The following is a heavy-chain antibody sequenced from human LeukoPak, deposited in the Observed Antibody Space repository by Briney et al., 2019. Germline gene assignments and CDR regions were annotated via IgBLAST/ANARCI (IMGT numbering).Heavy chain of an antibody. V-gene: IGHV1-2*02. CDR2: INPHSGGR. D-gene: IGHD6-13*01. Sequence: ASAKVSCKASGYSFTDYYIHWVRQAPGQGLEWMGWINPHSGGRNLAQKFQGRVTMTRDTSITTAYLELSGLTSDDTAMYYCAKVRDRLSSFYPAAWGQGTLVTVSS. CDR3: AKVRDRLSSFYPAA. CDR1: GYSFTDYY. J-gene: IGHJ4*02.